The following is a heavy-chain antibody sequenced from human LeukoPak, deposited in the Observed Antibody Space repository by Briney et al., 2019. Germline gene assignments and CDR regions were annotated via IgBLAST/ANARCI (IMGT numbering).Heavy chain of an antibody. CDR1: GYTFTRYG. CDR3: ARDLGLRCIGGTCPFDY. V-gene: IGHV1-18*04. CDR2: IGTYDGNT. J-gene: IGHJ4*02. D-gene: IGHD2-15*01. Sequence: ASVKVSCKASGYTFTRYGISWVRQAPGQGLEWMGWIGTYDGNTNYAQNLQGRVTMTRDTSTSTAYMELWSLKSDDTAVYYCARDLGLRCIGGTCPFDYWGQGTLVTVSS.